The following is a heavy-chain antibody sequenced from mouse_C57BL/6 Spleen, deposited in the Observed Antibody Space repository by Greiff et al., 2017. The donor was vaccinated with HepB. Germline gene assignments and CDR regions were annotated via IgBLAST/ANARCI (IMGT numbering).Heavy chain of an antibody. CDR3: AREITTVVAPFAY. D-gene: IGHD1-1*01. CDR2: ISDGGSYT. V-gene: IGHV5-4*01. Sequence: EVKLVESGGGLVKPGGSLKLSCAASGFTFSSYAMSWVRQTPEKRLEWVATISDGGSYTYYSDNVKGRFTISRDNAKNNLYLQMSHLKSEDTAMYYCAREITTVVAPFAYWGQGTLVTVSA. J-gene: IGHJ3*01. CDR1: GFTFSSYA.